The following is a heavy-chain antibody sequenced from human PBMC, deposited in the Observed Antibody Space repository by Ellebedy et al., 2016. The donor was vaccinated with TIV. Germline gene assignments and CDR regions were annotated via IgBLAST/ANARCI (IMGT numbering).Heavy chain of an antibody. V-gene: IGHV1-2*02. J-gene: IGHJ4*02. CDR3: ARGGAVGVNVIMVFVN. CDR1: GYTFTGYY. Sequence: ASVKVSXXASGYTFTGYYIHWVRQAPGQGLEWLGWMNPNTGYTKSAPKFQGRLTMTRDMSISAAYMELNSLKTDDTAMYYCARGGAVGVNVIMVFVNWGQGTLLAVSP. D-gene: IGHD2-8*01. CDR2: MNPNTGYT.